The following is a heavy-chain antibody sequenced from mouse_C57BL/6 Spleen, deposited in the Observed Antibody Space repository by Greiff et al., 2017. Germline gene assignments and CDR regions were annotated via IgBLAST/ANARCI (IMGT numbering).Heavy chain of an antibody. CDR3: ARGELGPFAY. CDR1: GYTFTSYW. V-gene: IGHV1-50*01. CDR2: IDPSDSYT. J-gene: IGHJ3*01. Sequence: QVQLQQPGAELVKPGASVKLSCKASGYTFTSYWLQWVKQRPGQGLEWIGEIDPSDSYTNYNQKFKGKATLTVDTSSSTAYMQLSSLTSEDSAVYYCARGELGPFAYWGQGTLVTVSA. D-gene: IGHD4-1*01.